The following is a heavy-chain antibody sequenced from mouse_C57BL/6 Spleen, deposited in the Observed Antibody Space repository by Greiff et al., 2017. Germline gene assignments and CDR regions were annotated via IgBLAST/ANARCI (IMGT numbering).Heavy chain of an antibody. D-gene: IGHD2-2*01. J-gene: IGHJ4*01. Sequence: EVNLVESEGGLVQPGSSMKLSCTASGFTFSDYYMAWVRQVPEKGLEWVANINYDGSSTYYLDSLKSRFIISRDNAKNILYLQMSSLKSEDTATYYCARDRGLGYDLLIDAMDYWGQGTSVTVAS. CDR1: GFTFSDYY. CDR2: INYDGSST. V-gene: IGHV5-16*01. CDR3: ARDRGLGYDLLIDAMDY.